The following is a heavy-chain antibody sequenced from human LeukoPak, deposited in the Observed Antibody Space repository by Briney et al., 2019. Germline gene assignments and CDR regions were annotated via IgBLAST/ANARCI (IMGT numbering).Heavy chain of an antibody. V-gene: IGHV1-2*02. CDR1: GCTFTGYY. CDR3: ARVTYNYIPYGAFDI. D-gene: IGHD5-24*01. Sequence: ASVKVSCKASGCTFTGYYMHWVRQAPGQGLEWMGWINPNSGGTNYAQKFQGRVTMTRDTSISTAYMELSRLRSDDTAVYYCARVTYNYIPYGAFDIWGQGTMVAVSS. CDR2: INPNSGGT. J-gene: IGHJ3*02.